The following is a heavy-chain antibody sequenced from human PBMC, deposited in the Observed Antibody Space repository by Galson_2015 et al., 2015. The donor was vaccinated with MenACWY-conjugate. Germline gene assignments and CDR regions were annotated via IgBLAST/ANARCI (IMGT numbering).Heavy chain of an antibody. V-gene: IGHV4-59*08. J-gene: IGHJ4*02. CDR2: IRDTGGL. CDR3: ARIPTWGSIFGYFDY. Sequence: ETLSLTCTVSGGSISSHYWSWFRQPPGKGLEWIAYIRDTGGLKDNPSLKSRVTMSADKSNNQFSLRLISVTAADTAVYYCARIPTWGSIFGYFDYWGQGILVAVSS. CDR1: GGSISSHY. D-gene: IGHD3-3*02.